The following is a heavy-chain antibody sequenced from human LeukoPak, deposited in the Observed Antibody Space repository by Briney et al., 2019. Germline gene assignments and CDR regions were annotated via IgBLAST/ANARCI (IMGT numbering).Heavy chain of an antibody. J-gene: IGHJ4*02. V-gene: IGHV3-30*02. CDR3: AKGEVATYPQFDY. CDR1: GFTFSSYG. D-gene: IGHD2-21*02. Sequence: GGSLRLSCAASGFTFSSYGMHWVRQAPGKGLEWVAFIRYDGSNKYYADSVKGRFTISRDNSKNTLYLQMNSLRAEDTAVYYCAKGEVATYPQFDYWGQGTLVTVSS. CDR2: IRYDGSNK.